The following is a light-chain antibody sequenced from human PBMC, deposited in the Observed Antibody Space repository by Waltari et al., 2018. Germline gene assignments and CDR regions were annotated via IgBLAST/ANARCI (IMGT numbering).Light chain of an antibody. CDR2: DVT. J-gene: IGLJ2*01. V-gene: IGLV2-8*01. CDR1: SSDVGRYDF. CDR3: SSYTGRTVI. Sequence: QSALTQPPSASGSPEQSVTISCTGPSSDVGRYDFVSWYQQNPGRVPKHIIFDVTKRPSGVPDRFSGSKSANTASLTVSGLQAEDEADYYCSSYTGRTVIFGGGTKLTVL.